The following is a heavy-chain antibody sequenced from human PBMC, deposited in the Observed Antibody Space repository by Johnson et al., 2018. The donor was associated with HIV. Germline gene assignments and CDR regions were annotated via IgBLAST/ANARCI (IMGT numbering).Heavy chain of an antibody. D-gene: IGHD1-26*01. CDR3: SRESLSWELPDAFDI. CDR1: GFTFSDYY. Sequence: QVQLVESGGGVVQPGRSLRLSCAASGFTFSDYYITWIRQAPGKGLEWSSYISSSGSTIYYADSVKGRFTSFRDNSKNSLYLQMSSLRVEDTAVYYCSRESLSWELPDAFDIWGQGTMVTVS. CDR2: ISSSGSTI. J-gene: IGHJ3*02. V-gene: IGHV3-11*04.